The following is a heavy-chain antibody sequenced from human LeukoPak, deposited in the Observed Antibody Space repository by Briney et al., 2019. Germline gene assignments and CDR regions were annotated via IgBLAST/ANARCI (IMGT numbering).Heavy chain of an antibody. CDR1: GYTFTSYA. D-gene: IGHD2-15*01. CDR2: INAGNGNT. V-gene: IGHV1-3*01. CDR3: ARSQYCSGGGCYSSRDDAFDI. Sequence: ASVKVSCKASGYTFTSYAMHWVRQAPGQRLEWMGWINAGNGNTKYSQKFQGRVTITRDTSASTAYMELSSLRSEDTAVYYCARSQYCSGGGCYSSRDDAFDIWGQGTMVTVSS. J-gene: IGHJ3*02.